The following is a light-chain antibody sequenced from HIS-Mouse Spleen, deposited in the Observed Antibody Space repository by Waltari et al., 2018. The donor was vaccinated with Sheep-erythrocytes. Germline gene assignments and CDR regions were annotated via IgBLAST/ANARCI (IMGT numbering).Light chain of an antibody. CDR2: DVS. CDR3: SSYTSSSTLYV. V-gene: IGLV2-14*03. CDR1: RSDVCRYNY. J-gene: IGLJ1*01. Sequence: QSALTQPASVSGSPGQSITISCTGTRSDVCRYNYFSWHQQPPGKATKLMIYDVSNRPSGVSNRFSGSKSGNTASLTISGLQAEDEADYYCSSYTSSSTLYVFGTGTKVTVL.